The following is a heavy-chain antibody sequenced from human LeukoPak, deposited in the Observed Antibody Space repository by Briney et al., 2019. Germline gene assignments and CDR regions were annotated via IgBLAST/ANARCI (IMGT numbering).Heavy chain of an antibody. CDR1: GGSISSYY. Sequence: SETLSLTCTVSGGSISSYYWSWIRQPPGKGLEWIGYIYYSGTTNYNPSLKSRVTISVDTSKNQFSLQLSSVTAADTAVYYCARWGYDILTGYYYFDYWGQGTLVTVSS. CDR2: IYYSGTT. J-gene: IGHJ4*02. V-gene: IGHV4-59*01. D-gene: IGHD3-9*01. CDR3: ARWGYDILTGYYYFDY.